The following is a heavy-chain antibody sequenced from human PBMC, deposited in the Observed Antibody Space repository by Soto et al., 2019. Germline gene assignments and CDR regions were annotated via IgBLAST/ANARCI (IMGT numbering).Heavy chain of an antibody. J-gene: IGHJ3*02. V-gene: IGHV1-8*01. CDR1: GYTFISYD. CDR3: ARVNGPWAFDI. Sequence: ASVKVSCKTSGYTFISYDINWVRQATGQGLEWMGWMNPTSGNTGYAQKFQGRVTMTRNTSISTASMELSSLRSEDTAIYYCARVNGPWAFDIWGQGTMVTVSS. CDR2: MNPTSGNT.